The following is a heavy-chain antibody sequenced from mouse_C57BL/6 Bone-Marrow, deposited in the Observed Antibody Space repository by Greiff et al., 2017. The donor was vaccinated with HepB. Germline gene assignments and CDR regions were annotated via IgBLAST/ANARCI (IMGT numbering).Heavy chain of an antibody. Sequence: EVKLQESGAELVKPGASVKLSCTASGFNIKDYYMHWVKQRTEQGLEWIGRIDPEDGETKYAPKFQGKATITADTSSNTAYLQLSSLTSEDTAVYYCASSDSSGYVLYFDYWGQGTTLTVSS. CDR2: IDPEDGET. V-gene: IGHV14-2*01. CDR1: GFNIKDYY. J-gene: IGHJ2*01. CDR3: ASSDSSGYVLYFDY. D-gene: IGHD3-2*02.